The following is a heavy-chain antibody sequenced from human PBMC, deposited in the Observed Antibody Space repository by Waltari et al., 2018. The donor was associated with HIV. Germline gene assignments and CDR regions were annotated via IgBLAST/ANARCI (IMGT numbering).Heavy chain of an antibody. D-gene: IGHD6-19*01. CDR1: GFTFSNYW. V-gene: IGHV3-74*01. J-gene: IGHJ4*02. Sequence: EAQLVESGGGSVQPGGSLRLSCVASGFTFSNYWMHWGRQSPGKGLVCVARINSDGTRTTCADSVQGRFTISRDNAKSTLYLQMNSLRAEDTAVYYCARSPSGPDGFWGQGTLVTVSS. CDR3: ARSPSGPDGF. CDR2: INSDGTRT.